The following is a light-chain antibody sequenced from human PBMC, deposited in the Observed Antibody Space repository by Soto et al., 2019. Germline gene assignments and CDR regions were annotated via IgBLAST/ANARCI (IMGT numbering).Light chain of an antibody. J-gene: IGLJ2*01. V-gene: IGLV4-69*01. CDR3: QTWAAGIQV. CDR2: LNSDGSH. Sequence: QLVLTQSPSASASLGASVKLTCTLSSGHSSYAIAWHQQQPEKGPRYLMKLNSDGSHSKGAGIPDRFSGSSSGAGRYLTISSLQSEDEADYYCQTWAAGIQVFGGGTKLTVL. CDR1: SGHSSYA.